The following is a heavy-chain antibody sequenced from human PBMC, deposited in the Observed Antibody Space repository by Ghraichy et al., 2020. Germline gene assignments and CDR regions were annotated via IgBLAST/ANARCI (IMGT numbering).Heavy chain of an antibody. CDR3: ARGSRVVRFYYYDGMDV. CDR1: GFAFGSYS. CDR2: ITSSGRTL. J-gene: IGHJ6*02. Sequence: SCVGSGFAFGSYSMNWVRQSPGKGLEWVSYITSSGRTLFYADSVKGRFTISRDNAQNSLYLQMKSLRNEDTAVYYCARGSRVVRFYYYDGMDVWGQGTTVTGS. D-gene: IGHD2-21*01. V-gene: IGHV3-48*02.